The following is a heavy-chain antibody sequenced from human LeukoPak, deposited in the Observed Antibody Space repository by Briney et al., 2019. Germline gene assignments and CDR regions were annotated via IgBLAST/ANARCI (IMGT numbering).Heavy chain of an antibody. Sequence: GGSLRLSCAAAGLTFNDYAMTWVSQAPGKGLEWDSSISGNGGRSTYYADSVEGRLPVSRAIYRHILSLQMNSLRAEDTAVYNCATARCSTISRAPNCFDPWGQGTLVIVSS. J-gene: IGHJ5*02. CDR1: GLTFNDYA. CDR2: ISGNGGRST. CDR3: ATARCSTISRAPNCFDP. D-gene: IGHD2/OR15-2a*01. V-gene: IGHV3-23*01.